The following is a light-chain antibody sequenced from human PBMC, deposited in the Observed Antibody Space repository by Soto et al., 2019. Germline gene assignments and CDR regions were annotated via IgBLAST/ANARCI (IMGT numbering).Light chain of an antibody. CDR1: SSNIGAGHD. CDR2: GNR. V-gene: IGLV1-40*01. Sequence: QPVLTQPPSVSGAPGQRVTISCTGSSSNIGAGHDVHWYQQLPGTAPKLLINGNRNRPSGVPDRFSGSKSGTSATLAITGLQAEDEAHYYCQSYDSSLSAYVVFGGGTKLTVL. J-gene: IGLJ2*01. CDR3: QSYDSSLSAYVV.